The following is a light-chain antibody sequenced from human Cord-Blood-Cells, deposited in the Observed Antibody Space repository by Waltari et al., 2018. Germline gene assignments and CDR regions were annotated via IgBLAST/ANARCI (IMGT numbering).Light chain of an antibody. CDR3: QQYNSYRT. CDR2: TAS. J-gene: IGKJ1*01. CDR1: QSISSW. V-gene: IGKV1-5*03. Sequence: DIQMTQSPSTLPASVGDRVTITCRASQSISSWLAWYQQKPGKAPKLLIYTASSLESGVPSRFSGSGSGTEFTLTISSLQPDDFATYYCQQYNSYRTFGQGTKVEIK.